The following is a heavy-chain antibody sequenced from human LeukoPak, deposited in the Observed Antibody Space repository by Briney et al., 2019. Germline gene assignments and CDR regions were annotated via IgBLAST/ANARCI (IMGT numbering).Heavy chain of an antibody. V-gene: IGHV4-34*01. J-gene: IGHJ4*02. D-gene: IGHD1-1*01. CDR1: GGSFSGYY. CDR2: INHSGST. Sequence: SETLSLTCAVYGGSFSGYYWSWIRQPPGKGLEWIGEINHSGSTNYNSSLKSRVTLSVDTPKNQFSLKLNSVTAADTAVYYCATLDPGHWGQGTLVTVSS. CDR3: ATLDPGH.